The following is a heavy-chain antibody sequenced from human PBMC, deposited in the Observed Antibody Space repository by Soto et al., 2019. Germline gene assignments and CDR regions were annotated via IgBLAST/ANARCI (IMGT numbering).Heavy chain of an antibody. CDR2: ISYDGSNK. D-gene: IGHD3-10*01. J-gene: IGHJ4*02. V-gene: IGHV3-30*03. Sequence: QVQLVESGGGVVQPGRSLRLSCAASGFPFTTYGMHWVREGPGKGLEWVAVISYDGSNKFYADSVKGRFTISRDNSKNTVYLQMSSLRRDDTALYYCVGGQYYFDYRGQGTLVIVSS. CDR3: VGGQYYFDY. CDR1: GFPFTTYG.